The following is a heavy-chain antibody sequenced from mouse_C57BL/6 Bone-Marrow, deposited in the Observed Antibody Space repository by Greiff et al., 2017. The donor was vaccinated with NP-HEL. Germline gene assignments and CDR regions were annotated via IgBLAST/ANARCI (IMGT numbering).Heavy chain of an antibody. V-gene: IGHV1-59*01. CDR1: GYTFTSYW. CDR2: IDPSDSST. J-gene: IGHJ3*01. CDR3: ARPLSAY. Sequence: QVQLQQPGAELVRPGTSVKLSCKASGYTFTSYWMPWVKQRPGQGLEWIGVIDPSDSSTNYNQKFTGKATLTVDTSSSPAYLALSSRTAEDSAVYYCARPLSAYWGQGTLVPVSA.